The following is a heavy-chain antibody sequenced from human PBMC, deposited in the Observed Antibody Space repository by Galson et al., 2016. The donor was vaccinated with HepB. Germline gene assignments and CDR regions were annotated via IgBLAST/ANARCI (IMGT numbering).Heavy chain of an antibody. CDR2: IFRGGAT. CDR3: ARDGGSIAVGAFDI. V-gene: IGHV3-53*01. D-gene: IGHD6-19*01. Sequence: SLRLSCAASAFMVTTHYMTWVRQAPGKGLESVSAIFRGGATYYIDSVKGRFTISRDNSQNTLYLEMNSLRAEDSAVYYCARDGGSIAVGAFDIWGQGIMVTVSS. CDR1: AFMVTTHY. J-gene: IGHJ3*02.